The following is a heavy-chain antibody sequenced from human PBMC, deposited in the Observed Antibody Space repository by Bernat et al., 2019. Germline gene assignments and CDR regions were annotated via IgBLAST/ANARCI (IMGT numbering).Heavy chain of an antibody. CDR1: GFTFSSYS. Sequence: EVQLVESGGGLVKPGGSLRLSCAASGFTFSSYSMNWVRQAPGKGLEWVSSISSSSSYIYYADSVKGRFTISRDNAKNSLYLQMNSLRAEDTAVYYCARVMHGDDQFECDAFDIWGQGTMVTVSS. D-gene: IGHD4-17*01. CDR2: ISSSSSYI. J-gene: IGHJ3*02. CDR3: ARVMHGDDQFECDAFDI. V-gene: IGHV3-21*01.